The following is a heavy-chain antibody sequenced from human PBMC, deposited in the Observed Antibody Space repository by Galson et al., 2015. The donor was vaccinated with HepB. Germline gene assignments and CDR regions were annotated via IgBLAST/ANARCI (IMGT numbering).Heavy chain of an antibody. CDR1: GFTFSSYA. D-gene: IGHD2-15*01. CDR3: ARDRSIVVVVAATRARRNPIDY. V-gene: IGHV3-23*01. CDR2: ISGSGGST. Sequence: SLRLSCAASGFTFSSYAMSWVRQAPGKGLEWVSAISGSGGSTYYADSVKGRFTISRDNSKNTLYLQMNSLRAEDTAVYYCARDRSIVVVVAATRARRNPIDYWGQGTLVTVSS. J-gene: IGHJ4*02.